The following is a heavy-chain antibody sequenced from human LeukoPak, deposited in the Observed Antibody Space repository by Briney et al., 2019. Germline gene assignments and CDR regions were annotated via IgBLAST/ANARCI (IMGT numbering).Heavy chain of an antibody. CDR1: GGTFSSYA. D-gene: IGHD3-9*01. J-gene: IGHJ4*02. CDR2: IIPIFGTA. Sequence: GASVKVSCKASGGTFSSYAISWVRQAPGQGLEWRGGIIPIFGTANYAQKFQGRVTITADKSTSTAYMELSSLRSEDTAVYYCARERLTTYYDILTGYYIWGHTHWGQGTLVTVSS. V-gene: IGHV1-69*06. CDR3: ARERLTTYYDILTGYYIWGHTH.